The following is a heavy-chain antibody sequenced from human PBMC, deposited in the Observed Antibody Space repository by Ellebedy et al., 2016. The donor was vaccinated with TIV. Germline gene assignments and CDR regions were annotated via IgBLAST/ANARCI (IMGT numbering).Heavy chain of an antibody. V-gene: IGHV1-69*13. CDR1: GATFSSHA. CDR3: ARHSGYYWNYFDS. Sequence: SVKVSCKASGATFSSHAISWVRQAPGQGLEWMGGIMPMFRTANYAQEFQGRVTITADELGSTAYMELSSLISEDTAVYYCARHSGYYWNYFDSWGQGTLVTVSS. J-gene: IGHJ4*02. D-gene: IGHD3-22*01. CDR2: IMPMFRTA.